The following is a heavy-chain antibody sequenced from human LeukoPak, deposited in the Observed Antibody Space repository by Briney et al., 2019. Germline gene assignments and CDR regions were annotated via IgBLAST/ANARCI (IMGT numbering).Heavy chain of an antibody. CDR2: IYYSGST. CDR1: GGSISSSSYY. D-gene: IGHD3-9*01. J-gene: IGHJ3*02. CDR3: ARGQLGYFDWLLFAFDI. Sequence: SETLSLTCTVSGGSISSSSYYWGWIRQPPGKGLEWIGSIYYSGSTYYNPSLKSRVTISVDTSKNQFSLKLSSVTAADTAVYYCARGQLGYFDWLLFAFDIWGQGTMVTVSS. V-gene: IGHV4-39*07.